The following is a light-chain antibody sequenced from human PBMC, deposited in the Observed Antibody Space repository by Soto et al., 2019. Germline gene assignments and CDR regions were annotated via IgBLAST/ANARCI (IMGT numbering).Light chain of an antibody. V-gene: IGKV3-20*01. CDR3: QRYNNWPLT. Sequence: EIGLTQSPGTLSLSPGEGATLSCRASQSVGNSYVAWYQKKPGQAPRLLISGTYSRATGIPDRFRGSGSDTDFTLTITSLEPEDFAVYYCQRYNNWPLTFGGGTKVESK. CDR2: GTY. CDR1: QSVGNSY. J-gene: IGKJ4*01.